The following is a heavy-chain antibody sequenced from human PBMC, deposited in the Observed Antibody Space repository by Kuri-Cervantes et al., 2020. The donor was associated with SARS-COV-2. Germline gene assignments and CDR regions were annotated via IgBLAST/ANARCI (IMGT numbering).Heavy chain of an antibody. CDR2: IRSKANSYAT. CDR3: AKGPSIAARMEIRWFDP. J-gene: IGHJ5*02. CDR1: GFTFNNYV. Sequence: GESLKISCAASGFTFNNYVMTWVRQASGKGLEWVGRIRSKANSYATAYAASVKGRFTISRDNAKNSLYLQMNSLRAEDTALYYCAKGPSIAARMEIRWFDPWGQGTLVTVSS. V-gene: IGHV3-73*01. D-gene: IGHD6-6*01.